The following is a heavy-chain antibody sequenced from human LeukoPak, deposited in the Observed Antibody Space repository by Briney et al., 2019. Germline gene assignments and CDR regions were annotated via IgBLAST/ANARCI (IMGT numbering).Heavy chain of an antibody. J-gene: IGHJ4*02. D-gene: IGHD4-17*01. CDR1: GYTLTEIS. V-gene: IGHV1-24*01. CDR3: ATEIVGYGDVHYFDS. Sequence: ASVKVSCTVSGYTLTEISMHWVRQAPGQGLEWMGGCNPEDVETIYARSFQGRLTVTEDTSTDTAYMELSSLRAEDTAMYYCATEIVGYGDVHYFDSWGEGTLVTVSS. CDR2: CNPEDVET.